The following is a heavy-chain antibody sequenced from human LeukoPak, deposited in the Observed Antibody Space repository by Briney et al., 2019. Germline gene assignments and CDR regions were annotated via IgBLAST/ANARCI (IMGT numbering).Heavy chain of an antibody. CDR3: AKDGYGSGSYYTLNFDY. CDR2: ISCSGVST. V-gene: IGHV3-23*01. Sequence: PGGSLRLSCAASVFTFIIYAMSWVRQAPGKGLEGVSTISCSGVSTYFADSVKGRFTISRDNSQNTLYLQMNSLRAEDTAVYYCAKDGYGSGSYYTLNFDYWGQGTLVTVSS. CDR1: VFTFIIYA. D-gene: IGHD3-10*01. J-gene: IGHJ4*02.